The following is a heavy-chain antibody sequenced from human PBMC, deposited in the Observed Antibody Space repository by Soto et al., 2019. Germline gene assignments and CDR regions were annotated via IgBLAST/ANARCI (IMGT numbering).Heavy chain of an antibody. Sequence: QVQLVQSGAEVKKPGSSVKVSCKASVGTFSSYTISWVRQAPGQGLEWMGRIIPILGIANYAQKFQGRVTITADKSTSTAYMELSSLRSEDTAVYYCASPSGSYYPGYFDYWGQGTLVTVSS. D-gene: IGHD3-10*01. CDR1: VGTFSSYT. CDR3: ASPSGSYYPGYFDY. CDR2: IIPILGIA. V-gene: IGHV1-69*02. J-gene: IGHJ4*02.